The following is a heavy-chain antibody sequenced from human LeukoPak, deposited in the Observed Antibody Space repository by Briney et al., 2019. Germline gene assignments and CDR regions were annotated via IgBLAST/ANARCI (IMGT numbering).Heavy chain of an antibody. CDR1: GFTFSSYS. CDR3: AREDTLREQLAPFDY. J-gene: IGHJ4*02. D-gene: IGHD6-6*01. V-gene: IGHV3-21*01. Sequence: GGSLRLSCAASGFTFSSYSMNWVRQAPGKGLEWVSSISSSSSYIYYADSVKGRFTISRDNAKNSLYLQMNSLRAEDTAVYYCAREDTLREQLAPFDYWGQGTLVTVSS. CDR2: ISSSSSYI.